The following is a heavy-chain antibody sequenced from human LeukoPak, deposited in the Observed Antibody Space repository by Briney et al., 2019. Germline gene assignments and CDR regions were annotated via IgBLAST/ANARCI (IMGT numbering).Heavy chain of an antibody. D-gene: IGHD2-2*01. V-gene: IGHV3-30*04. Sequence: GGSLRLSCAASGFPFSNYALHWVRQAPGKGLEWVAVVSDDGNRQIYADFLKGRFTVSRDNSKNTLELQMTSLRTEDTAIYFCAAMAVVPAASGYFRDYWGQGTLVTVSP. CDR3: AAMAVVPAASGYFRDY. CDR2: VSDDGNRQ. CDR1: GFPFSNYA. J-gene: IGHJ4*02.